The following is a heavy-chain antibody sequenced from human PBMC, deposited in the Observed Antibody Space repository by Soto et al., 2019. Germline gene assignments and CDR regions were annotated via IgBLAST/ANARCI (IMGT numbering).Heavy chain of an antibody. J-gene: IGHJ4*02. CDR3: ARGGGNSHFDY. CDR2: IWYDGSNK. CDR1: GFTFSSYG. D-gene: IGHD2-21*02. Sequence: QVQLVESGGGVVQPGRSLRLSCAASGFTFSSYGMHWVRQAPGKGLEWVAVIWYDGSNKYYADSVKGRFTISRDNSKNTLYLQMNSLRAEDTAVYYCARGGGNSHFDYGGQGTLVTVSS. V-gene: IGHV3-33*01.